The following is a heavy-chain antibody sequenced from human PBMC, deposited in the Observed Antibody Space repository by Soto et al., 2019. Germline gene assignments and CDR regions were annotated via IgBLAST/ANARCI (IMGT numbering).Heavy chain of an antibody. CDR1: AGSFSHYY. Sequence: PSETLSLTCAVYAGSFSHYYWNWIRQSPGKGREWIGKIKHSGSSNYNPSLRSRVSISVDMSKNQFSLRLTSVTAADTAVYYCARGGSSDWQVALDIWGQGTMVTVSS. D-gene: IGHD6-19*01. V-gene: IGHV4-34*01. J-gene: IGHJ3*02. CDR3: ARGGSSDWQVALDI. CDR2: IKHSGSS.